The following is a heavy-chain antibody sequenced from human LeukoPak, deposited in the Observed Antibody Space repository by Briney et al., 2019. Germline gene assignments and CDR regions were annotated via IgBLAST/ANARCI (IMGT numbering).Heavy chain of an antibody. Sequence: SETLSLTCAVYGGSFSGYYWSWIRQPPGKGLEWIGEIHHSGSTNYNPSLKSRVTISVDTSKNQLSLKLSSVTAADTAVYYCARGEWCSSTSCPTNFYYYYYMDVWGKGTTVTVSS. CDR1: GGSFSGYY. D-gene: IGHD2-2*01. J-gene: IGHJ6*03. V-gene: IGHV4-34*01. CDR3: ARGEWCSSTSCPTNFYYYYYMDV. CDR2: IHHSGST.